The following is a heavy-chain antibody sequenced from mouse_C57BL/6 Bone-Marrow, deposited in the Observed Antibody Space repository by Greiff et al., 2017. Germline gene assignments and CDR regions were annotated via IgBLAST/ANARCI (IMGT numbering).Heavy chain of an antibody. V-gene: IGHV4-1*01. J-gene: IGHJ4*01. CDR1: GFDFSRYW. CDR3: ARLVLDYAMDY. D-gene: IGHD6-2*01. Sequence: VQLKESGGGLVPPGGSLKLSCAASGFDFSRYWMSWVRRAPGKGLEWIGEINPDSSTINYAPSLKDKFIISRDNAKYTLYLQMSKVRSEVTALYYYARLVLDYAMDYWGQGTSVTVSS. CDR2: INPDSSTI.